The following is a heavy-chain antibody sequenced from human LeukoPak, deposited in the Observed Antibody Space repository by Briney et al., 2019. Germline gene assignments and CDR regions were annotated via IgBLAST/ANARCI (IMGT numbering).Heavy chain of an antibody. J-gene: IGHJ2*01. Sequence: GGSLRLSCAASGFTFSTYSMNWVRQAPGKGLEWVSSISSSSSYIYYADSVKGRFTISRDSSRNTLFLHMNTLRAEDTAIYYCAKDRTVGASYWYFDLWGRGTLVTVSS. CDR1: GFTFSTYS. V-gene: IGHV3-21*04. CDR2: ISSSSSYI. D-gene: IGHD1-26*01. CDR3: AKDRTVGASYWYFDL.